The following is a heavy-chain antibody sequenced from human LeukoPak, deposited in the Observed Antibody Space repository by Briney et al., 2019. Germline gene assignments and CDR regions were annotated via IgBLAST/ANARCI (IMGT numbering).Heavy chain of an antibody. J-gene: IGHJ4*02. D-gene: IGHD3-22*01. CDR1: GYTFTSYG. CDR3: ARALPDYYDSSGYFEY. V-gene: IGHV1-2*02. Sequence: PEASVKVSCTASGYTFTSYGVSWVRQAPGQGLEWMGWINPNSGGTNYAQKFQGRVTMTRDTSISTAYMELSRLRSDDTAVYYCARALPDYYDSSGYFEYWGQGTLVTVSS. CDR2: INPNSGGT.